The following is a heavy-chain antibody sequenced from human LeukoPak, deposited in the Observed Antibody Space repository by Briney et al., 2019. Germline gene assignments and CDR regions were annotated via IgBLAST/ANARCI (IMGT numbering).Heavy chain of an antibody. D-gene: IGHD3-9*01. Sequence: GGSLRLSCAVSGFTVSTNYMNWVRQAPGKGLEWVSVIYSGGPGPTYYGDSVRGRFTISKDNSKNTLYLQMNSLRVEDTAVYYCARSSHYDILTGYSEEDAFDIWGQGTMVTVSS. V-gene: IGHV3-53*01. J-gene: IGHJ3*02. CDR3: ARSSHYDILTGYSEEDAFDI. CDR1: GFTVSTNY. CDR2: IYSGGPGPT.